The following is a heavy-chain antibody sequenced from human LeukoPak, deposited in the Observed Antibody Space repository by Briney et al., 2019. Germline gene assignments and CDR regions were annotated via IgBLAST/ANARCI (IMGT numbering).Heavy chain of an antibody. J-gene: IGHJ5*02. CDR1: GGSISSGGYY. Sequence: SQTLSLTCTVSGGSISSGGYYWSWIRLHPGKGLEWIGYIYYSGSTYYNPSLKSRVTISVDTSKNQFSLKLSYVTAADTAVYYCARDGTTSGYSYGGWFDPWGQGTLVTVSS. D-gene: IGHD5-18*01. V-gene: IGHV4-31*03. CDR3: ARDGTTSGYSYGGWFDP. CDR2: IYYSGST.